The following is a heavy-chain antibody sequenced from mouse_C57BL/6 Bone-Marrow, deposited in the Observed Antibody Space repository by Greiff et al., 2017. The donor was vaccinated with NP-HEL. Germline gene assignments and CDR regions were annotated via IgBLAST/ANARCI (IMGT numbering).Heavy chain of an antibody. D-gene: IGHD1-1*01. CDR3: ARSYYYGGSPDWYFDV. CDR2: IDPSDSYT. CDR1: GYTFTSYW. V-gene: IGHV1-59*01. J-gene: IGHJ1*03. Sequence: QVQLQQPGAELVRPGTSVKLSCKASGYTFTSYWMHWVKQRPGQGLEWIGVIDPSDSYTNYNQKFKGKATLTVDTSSSTAYMQLSSLTAEDYAVYYCARSYYYGGSPDWYFDVWGTGTTVTVSS.